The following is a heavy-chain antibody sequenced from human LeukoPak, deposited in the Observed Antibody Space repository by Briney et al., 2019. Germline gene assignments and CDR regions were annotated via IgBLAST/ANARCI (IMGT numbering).Heavy chain of an antibody. Sequence: SETLSLTCTVSGGSISSSSYYWGWIRQPPGKGLEWIGSIYYSGSTYYNPSLKSRVTISVDTSKNQFSLKLSSVTAADTAVYYCARQDSSGYSFSPVWYFDLWGRGTLVTVSS. V-gene: IGHV4-39*01. J-gene: IGHJ2*01. CDR1: GGSISSSSYY. D-gene: IGHD3-22*01. CDR3: ARQDSSGYSFSPVWYFDL. CDR2: IYYSGST.